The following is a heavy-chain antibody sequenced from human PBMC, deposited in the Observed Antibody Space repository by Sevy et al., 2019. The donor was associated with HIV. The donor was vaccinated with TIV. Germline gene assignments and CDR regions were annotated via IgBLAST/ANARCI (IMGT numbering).Heavy chain of an antibody. Sequence: SETLSLTCIVSGGSISSDSYYWGWIRQPPGKGLEWIGSIYYTGSTYYNPSLKRRVTISSDTSKNQFSLRLSSVTAADTALDFCARPSSLYYYYAMDVWGQGTTVTVSS. CDR2: IYYTGST. CDR1: GGSISSDSYY. J-gene: IGHJ6*02. V-gene: IGHV4-39*01. D-gene: IGHD3-10*01. CDR3: ARPSSLYYYYAMDV.